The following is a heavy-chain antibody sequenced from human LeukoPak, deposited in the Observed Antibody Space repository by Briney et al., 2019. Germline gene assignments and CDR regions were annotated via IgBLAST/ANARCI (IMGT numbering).Heavy chain of an antibody. Sequence: SETLSLTCAVYGGSFSGYYWSWIRLPPGKGLEWIGEINHSGSTNYNPSLKSRVTISVDTSKDQFSLKLSSVTAADTAVYYCARDDKWTTQTFDYWGQGTLVTVSS. CDR2: INHSGST. CDR1: GGSFSGYY. CDR3: ARDDKWTTQTFDY. D-gene: IGHD3-9*01. V-gene: IGHV4-34*01. J-gene: IGHJ4*02.